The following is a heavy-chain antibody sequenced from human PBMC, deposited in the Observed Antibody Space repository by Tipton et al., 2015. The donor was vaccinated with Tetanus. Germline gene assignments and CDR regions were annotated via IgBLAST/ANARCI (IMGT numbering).Heavy chain of an antibody. V-gene: IGHV3-15*07. D-gene: IGHD3-16*01. CDR3: TSSGIGGSAYRVDY. Sequence: SLRLSCATSGLFFKNAWMNWVRQAPGKGLEWVGRIKSKTDGGTTDYAARVKDRFSISRDDSKDTLFQQMNSLKTEDTAVYYCTSSGIGGSAYRVDYWGRGTLVVVSS. CDR1: GLFFKNAW. J-gene: IGHJ4*02. CDR2: IKSKTDGGTT.